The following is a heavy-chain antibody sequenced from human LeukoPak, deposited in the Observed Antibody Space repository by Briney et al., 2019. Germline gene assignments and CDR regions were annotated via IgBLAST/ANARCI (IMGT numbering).Heavy chain of an antibody. J-gene: IGHJ4*02. D-gene: IGHD3-22*01. V-gene: IGHV3-30*02. CDR2: IRYDGSNK. CDR3: AKTRTYYSDSSAKDY. CDR1: GFTFSSYG. Sequence: GGSLRLSCAASGFTFSSYGMHWVRQAPGKGLEWVAFIRYDGSNKYYADSVKGRFTISRDNSKNTLYLQMNSLRAEDTAVYYCAKTRTYYSDSSAKDYWGQGTLVTVSS.